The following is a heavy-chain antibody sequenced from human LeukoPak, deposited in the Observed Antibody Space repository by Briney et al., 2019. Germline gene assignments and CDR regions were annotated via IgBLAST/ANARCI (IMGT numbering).Heavy chain of an antibody. D-gene: IGHD3-3*01. J-gene: IGHJ6*02. CDR2: TSAYNGNT. CDR3: ARDGTGLLRFLEWLNSYGMDV. V-gene: IGHV1-18*01. CDR1: GYTFTSYG. Sequence: EASVKVSCKASGYTFTSYGISWVRQAPGQGLEWMGWTSAYNGNTNYAQKLQGRVTMTTDASTSTAYMELRSLRSDDAAVYYCARDGTGLLRFLEWLNSYGMDVWGQGTTVTVSS.